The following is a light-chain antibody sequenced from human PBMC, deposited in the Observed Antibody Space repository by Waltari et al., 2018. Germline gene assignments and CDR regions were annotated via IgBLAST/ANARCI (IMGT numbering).Light chain of an antibody. CDR3: NSFTSSRTWV. J-gene: IGLJ3*02. Sequence: QSALTQPASVSGSPGQSITISCTGTSSDVGGYGHVSWYQQHPGNAPKPIIYEVSNRPSGVSVLFSVSKSANTASLTISGLQAEDEADYYCNSFTSSRTWVFGGRTKVTVL. V-gene: IGLV2-14*01. CDR2: EVS. CDR1: SSDVGGYGH.